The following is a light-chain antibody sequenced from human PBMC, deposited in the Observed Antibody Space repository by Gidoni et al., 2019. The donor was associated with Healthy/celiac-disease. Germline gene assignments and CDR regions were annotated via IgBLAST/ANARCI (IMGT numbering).Light chain of an antibody. V-gene: IGKV3-20*01. J-gene: IGKJ2*03. CDR3: QQYGSSPQYS. CDR2: GAS. CDR1: QSVSSSY. Sequence: EIVLMQSSATLSLSPGERATLSCRASQSVSSSYLAWYQQKPGQAPRLLIYGASSRATGIPDRFSGSGSGTDFTLTISRLEPEDFAVYYCQQYGSSPQYSFGQGTKLEIK.